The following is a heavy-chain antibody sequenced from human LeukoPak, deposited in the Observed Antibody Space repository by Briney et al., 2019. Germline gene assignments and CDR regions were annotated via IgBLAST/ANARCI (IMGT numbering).Heavy chain of an antibody. CDR1: GYTFTSYG. D-gene: IGHD3-22*01. J-gene: IGHJ3*02. Sequence: ASVKVSCKASGYTFTSYGISWVRQAPGQGLEWMGWISAYNGNTRYAQKFQGRVTITEDTSTDTAYMELSSLRSEDTAVYYCALCYYDSSGYWRDAFDIWGQGTMVTVSS. CDR2: ISAYNGNT. CDR3: ALCYYDSSGYWRDAFDI. V-gene: IGHV1-18*01.